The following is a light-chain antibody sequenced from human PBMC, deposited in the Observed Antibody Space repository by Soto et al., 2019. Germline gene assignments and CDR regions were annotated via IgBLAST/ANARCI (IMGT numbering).Light chain of an antibody. CDR3: QQSFSTPQT. CDR1: QSINIY. V-gene: IGKV1-39*01. Sequence: DIQMPPSPSSLSASVGESVTITCRASQSINIYLSWYQQKPGKAPKLLINVASTLQGGVPSRFSGSGSGTEFTLAISSLQPEDSATYDCQQSFSTPQTFGGGTKVDIK. J-gene: IGKJ4*01. CDR2: VAS.